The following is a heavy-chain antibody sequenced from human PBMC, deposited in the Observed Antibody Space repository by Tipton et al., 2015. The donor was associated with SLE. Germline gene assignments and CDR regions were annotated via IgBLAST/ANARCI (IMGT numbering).Heavy chain of an antibody. Sequence: TLSLTCTVHGGSFSGYYWSWIRQPPGKGLEWIGEINHSGSTNYNPSLKSRVTISIDTSKNQFSLKLSSVTAADTAVYYCATSMAGRPDYFDYWGRGTLVTVSS. J-gene: IGHJ4*02. D-gene: IGHD6-6*01. CDR2: INHSGST. CDR3: ATSMAGRPDYFDY. CDR1: GGSFSGYY. V-gene: IGHV4-34*01.